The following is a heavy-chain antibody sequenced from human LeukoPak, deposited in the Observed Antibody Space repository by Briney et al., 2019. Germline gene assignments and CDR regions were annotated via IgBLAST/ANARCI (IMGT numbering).Heavy chain of an antibody. V-gene: IGHV3-21*01. D-gene: IGHD5-18*01. CDR2: ISSSSSYI. Sequence: GGSLRLSCAASGFTFSSYNMNWVRQAPGKGLEWVSSISSSSSYIYYADSVKGRFTISRDNAKNSLYLQMNSLRAEDTAVYYCARVRVYSYAVRGPFDYWGQGTLVTVSS. CDR3: ARVRVYSYAVRGPFDY. CDR1: GFTFSSYN. J-gene: IGHJ4*02.